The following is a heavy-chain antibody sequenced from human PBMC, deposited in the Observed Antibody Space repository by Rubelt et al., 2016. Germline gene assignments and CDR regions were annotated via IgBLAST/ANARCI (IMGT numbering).Heavy chain of an antibody. Sequence: QLQLQESGPGLVKPSETLSLTCTVSGGSISSTTYYWGWIRQPPGTGLEWIGYIYYSGSTYYNPSLKSRVTISVDTSKNQFSLKVYSVTAADTAVYYCARGVSTSWTFWFDPWGQGTLVTVSS. J-gene: IGHJ5*02. CDR1: GGSISSTTYY. D-gene: IGHD3/OR15-3a*01. V-gene: IGHV4-39*07. CDR2: IYYSGST. CDR3: ARGVSTSWTFWFDP.